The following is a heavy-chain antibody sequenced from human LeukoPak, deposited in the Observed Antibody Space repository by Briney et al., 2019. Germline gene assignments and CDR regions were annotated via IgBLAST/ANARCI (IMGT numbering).Heavy chain of an antibody. CDR1: GGSISSGGYY. CDR3: ARGHIAARRSVWFDP. Sequence: SQTLSLTCTVSGGSISSGGYYWSWLRQHPGKGLEWIGYIYYSGSTYYNPSLKSRVTISVDTSKNQFSLKLSSVTAADTAVYYCARGHIAARRSVWFDPWGQGTLVTVSS. CDR2: IYYSGST. V-gene: IGHV4-31*03. D-gene: IGHD6-6*01. J-gene: IGHJ5*02.